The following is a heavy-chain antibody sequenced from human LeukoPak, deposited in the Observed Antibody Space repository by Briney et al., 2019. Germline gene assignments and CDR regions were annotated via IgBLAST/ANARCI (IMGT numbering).Heavy chain of an antibody. CDR2: ISGSCDTT. J-gene: IGHJ4*02. CDR1: GFTFRSYA. V-gene: IGHV3-23*01. Sequence: GGSLRLSCAASGFTFRSYAMSWVRQAPGKGLEWVSAISGSCDTTYYADSVKGRFTISRDNSKNTLYLQMNSLRPEDTAVYYCAKVGARGCSSSTCFIYWGQGTLVTVSS. CDR3: AKVGARGCSSSTCFIY. D-gene: IGHD2-2*01.